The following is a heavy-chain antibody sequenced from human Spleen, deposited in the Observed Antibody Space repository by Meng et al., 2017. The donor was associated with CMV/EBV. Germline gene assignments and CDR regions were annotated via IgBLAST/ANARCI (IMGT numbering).Heavy chain of an antibody. D-gene: IGHD3/OR15-3a*01. CDR1: GGSISSYY. Sequence: SETLSLTCSVSGGSISSYYWSWIRQPPGKGLEWIGYIYYSGSTNYNPSLNSRVTISVDMSKNHFSLKLRSVTAADTAVYYCARVGFLDGFDPWGQGTLVTVSS. CDR3: ARVGFLDGFDP. CDR2: IYYSGST. V-gene: IGHV4-59*01. J-gene: IGHJ5*02.